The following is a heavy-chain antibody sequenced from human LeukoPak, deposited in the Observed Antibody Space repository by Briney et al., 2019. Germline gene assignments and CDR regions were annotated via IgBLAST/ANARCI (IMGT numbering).Heavy chain of an antibody. CDR2: ISSSSSYI. J-gene: IGHJ6*04. V-gene: IGHV3-21*01. CDR1: GFTFSSYS. CDR3: ARGGYCSSTSCYSLGGMDV. Sequence: GGSLRLSCAASGFTFSSYSMNWVPQAPGKGLEWCSSISSSSSYIYYADSVKGRFTISIDNAKNSLYLQMNSVRAEDTAVYYCARGGYCSSTSCYSLGGMDVWGKGTTVTVSS. D-gene: IGHD2-2*01.